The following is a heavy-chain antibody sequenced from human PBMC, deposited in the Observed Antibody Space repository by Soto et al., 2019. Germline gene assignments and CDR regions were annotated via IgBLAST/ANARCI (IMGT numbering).Heavy chain of an antibody. CDR2: IYWDDDE. CDR1: GFSLNTGGVG. V-gene: IGHV2-5*02. Sequence: ITLKESGPPLVKPTQTLTLTCTFSGFSLNTGGVGVGWVRQPRGKAMEWLALIYWDDDERYRPSLRSRLNITKDTINNQVVLTMTNMDPEDQATYYCVRNWRYYGGDYYYGMDAWGQGTTVTVSS. CDR3: VRNWRYYGGDYYYGMDA. D-gene: IGHD3-10*01. J-gene: IGHJ6*02.